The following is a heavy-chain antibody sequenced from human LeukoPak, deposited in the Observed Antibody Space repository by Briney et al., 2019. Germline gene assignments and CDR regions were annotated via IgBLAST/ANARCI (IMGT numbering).Heavy chain of an antibody. D-gene: IGHD2-2*01. CDR1: GFAFDGYG. Sequence: PGGSLRLSCAASGFAFDGYGMTWVRQAPGKGLEWVSGINWNGGSTSHADSVKGRFIISRDNAETSLYLQMHSLRAEDTALYYCARSRVDCTTTNCAYDYWGQGILVTVSS. J-gene: IGHJ4*02. V-gene: IGHV3-20*04. CDR3: ARSRVDCTTTNCAYDY. CDR2: INWNGGST.